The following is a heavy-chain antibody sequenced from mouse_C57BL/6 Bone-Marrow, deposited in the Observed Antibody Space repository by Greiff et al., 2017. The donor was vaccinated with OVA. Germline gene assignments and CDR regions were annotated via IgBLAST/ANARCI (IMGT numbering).Heavy chain of an antibody. CDR3: ARWGITHYFDY. D-gene: IGHD2-4*01. Sequence: VQLQQSGAELVRPGTSVKVSCKASGYAFTNYLIEWVKQRPGQGLEWIGVINPGSGGTNYNEKFKGKATLTADKSSSTAYMQLSSLTSEDSAVYFCARWGITHYFDYWGQGTTLTVSS. J-gene: IGHJ2*01. CDR1: GYAFTNYL. V-gene: IGHV1-54*01. CDR2: INPGSGGT.